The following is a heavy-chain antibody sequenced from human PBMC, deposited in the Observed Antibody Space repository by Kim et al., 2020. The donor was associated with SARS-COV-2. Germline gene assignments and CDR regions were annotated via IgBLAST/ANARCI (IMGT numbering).Heavy chain of an antibody. CDR3: AKGPPLGDV. CDR2: GKKR. D-gene: IGHD7-27*01. V-gene: IGHV3-33*03. Sequence: GKKRYYGDSVKGQVTISRDNSKDSLYLQIRSLRPEDTALYYCAKGPPLGDVWGKGTTVIVSS. J-gene: IGHJ6*04.